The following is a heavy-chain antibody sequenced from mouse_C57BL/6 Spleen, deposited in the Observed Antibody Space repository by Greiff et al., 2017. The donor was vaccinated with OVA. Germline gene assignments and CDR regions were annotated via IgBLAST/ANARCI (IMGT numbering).Heavy chain of an antibody. V-gene: IGHV10-1*01. CDR3: VRAYYGSSLAY. J-gene: IGHJ3*01. Sequence: EVKLVESGGGLVQPKGSLKLSCAASGFSFNTYAMNWVRQAPGKGLEWVARIRSKSNNYATYYADSVKDRFTISRDDSESMLYLQMNNLKTEDTAMYYCVRAYYGSSLAYWGQGTLVTVSA. D-gene: IGHD1-1*01. CDR1: GFSFNTYA. CDR2: IRSKSNNYAT.